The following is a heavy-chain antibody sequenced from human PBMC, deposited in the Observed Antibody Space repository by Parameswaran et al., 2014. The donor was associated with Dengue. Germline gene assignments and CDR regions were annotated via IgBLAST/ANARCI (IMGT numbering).Heavy chain of an antibody. Sequence: GESLKISCAASGFTFSSYSMNWVRQAPGKGLEWVSYISSSSTIYYADSVKGRFTISRDNAKNSLYLQMNSLRDEDTAVYYCARGAVGAIDYWGQGTLVTVSS. J-gene: IGHJ4*02. CDR2: ISSSSTI. CDR1: GFTFSSYS. CDR3: ARGAVGAIDY. D-gene: IGHD1-26*01. V-gene: IGHV3-48*02.